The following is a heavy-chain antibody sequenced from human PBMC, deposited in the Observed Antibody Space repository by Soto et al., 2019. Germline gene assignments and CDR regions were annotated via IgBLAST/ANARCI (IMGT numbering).Heavy chain of an antibody. CDR1: GFTFSNAW. V-gene: IGHV3-15*01. J-gene: IGHJ4*02. CDR3: TTVLDDYIWGSYDFDY. D-gene: IGHD3-16*01. Sequence: GGSLRLSCAASGFTFSNAWMSWVRQAPGKGLEWVGRIKSKTDGGTTDYAAPVKGGFTISRDDSKNTLYLQMNSLKTEDTAVYYCTTVLDDYIWGSYDFDYWGQGTLVTVSS. CDR2: IKSKTDGGTT.